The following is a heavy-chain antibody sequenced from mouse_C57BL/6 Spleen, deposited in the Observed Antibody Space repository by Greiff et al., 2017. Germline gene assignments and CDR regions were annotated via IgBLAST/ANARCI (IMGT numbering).Heavy chain of an antibody. V-gene: IGHV5-4*01. Sequence: EVMLVESGGGLVKPGGSLKLSCAASGFTFSSYAMSWVRQTPEKRLEWVATISDGGSYTYYPDNVKGRFTISRDNAKNNLYLQMSHLKSEDTAMYYCARDGGYGHEGYAMDYWGQGTSVTVSS. CDR2: ISDGGSYT. J-gene: IGHJ4*01. D-gene: IGHD2-2*01. CDR1: GFTFSSYA. CDR3: ARDGGYGHEGYAMDY.